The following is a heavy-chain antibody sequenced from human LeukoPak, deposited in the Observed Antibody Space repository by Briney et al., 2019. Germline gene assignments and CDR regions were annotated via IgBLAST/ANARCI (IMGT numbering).Heavy chain of an antibody. D-gene: IGHD3-3*01. CDR2: IYHSGST. V-gene: IGHV4-4*02. CDR1: GGSISSSNW. J-gene: IGHJ4*02. Sequence: TSETLSLTCAVSGGSISSSNWWSWVRQPPGKGLEWIGEIYHSGSTNYNPSLKSRVTISVDKPKNQFSLKLSSVTAADTAVYYCARAIFGVARNWGQGTLVTVSS. CDR3: ARAIFGVARN.